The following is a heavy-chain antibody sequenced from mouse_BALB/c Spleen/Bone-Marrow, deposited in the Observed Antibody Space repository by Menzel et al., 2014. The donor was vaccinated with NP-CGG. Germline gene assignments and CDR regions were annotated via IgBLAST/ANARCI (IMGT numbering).Heavy chain of an antibody. Sequence: EVHLVESGGGLMQPGGSLKLSCAASGFDFSGYWMSWVRQAPGKGLEGIGEINPDSSTINYTPSLKDKFIISRDNAKNTLYLQMSKVRSEDTALYYCARLNYYGSLFVWGAGTTVTVSS. J-gene: IGHJ1*01. D-gene: IGHD1-1*01. CDR1: GFDFSGYW. CDR3: ARLNYYGSLFV. V-gene: IGHV4-1*02. CDR2: INPDSSTI.